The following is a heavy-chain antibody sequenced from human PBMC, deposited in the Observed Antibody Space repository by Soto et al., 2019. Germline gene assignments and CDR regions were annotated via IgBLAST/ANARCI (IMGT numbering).Heavy chain of an antibody. CDR1: GGSISSYY. V-gene: IGHV4-59*01. D-gene: IGHD5-12*01. CDR3: AGGRVEMATRDAFDI. CDR2: IYYSGST. J-gene: IGHJ3*02. Sequence: SETLSLTCTVSGGSISSYYWSWIRQPPGKGLEWIGYIYYSGSTNYNPSLKSRVTISVDTSKNQFSLKLSSVTAADTAVYYCAGGRVEMATRDAFDIWGQGTMVTVSS.